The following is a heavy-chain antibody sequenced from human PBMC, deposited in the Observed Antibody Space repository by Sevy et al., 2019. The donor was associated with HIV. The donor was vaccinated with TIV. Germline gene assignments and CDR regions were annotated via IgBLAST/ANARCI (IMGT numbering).Heavy chain of an antibody. CDR1: GGTFSSYA. J-gene: IGHJ4*02. CDR2: IIPILGIA. Sequence: ASVKVSCKASGGTFSSYAISWVRQAPGQGLEWMGGIIPILGIANYAQKFQGRVTITGDKSTSTAYMELSSLRSEDTAVYYCAREYSSSSGDLEFDYWGQGTLVTVSS. CDR3: AREYSSSSGDLEFDY. D-gene: IGHD6-6*01. V-gene: IGHV1-69*10.